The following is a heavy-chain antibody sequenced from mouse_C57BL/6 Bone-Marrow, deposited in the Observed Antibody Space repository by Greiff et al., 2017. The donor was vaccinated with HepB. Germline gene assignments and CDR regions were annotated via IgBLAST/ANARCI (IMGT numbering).Heavy chain of an antibody. J-gene: IGHJ2*01. V-gene: IGHV1-69*01. CDR3: AILDY. CDR1: GYTFTSYW. Sequence: QVQLQQSGAELVMPGASVKLSCKASGYTFTSYWMHWVKQRPGQGLEWIGEIDPSDSYTNYNQKFKGKSTLTVDKSSSTAYMQLSSLTSEDSAVYYWAILDYWGQGTTLTVSS. CDR2: IDPSDSYT. D-gene: IGHD1-1*01.